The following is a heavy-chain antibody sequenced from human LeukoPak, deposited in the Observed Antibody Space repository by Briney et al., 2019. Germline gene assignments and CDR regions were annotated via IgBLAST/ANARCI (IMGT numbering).Heavy chain of an antibody. Sequence: ASVKVSCKASGYTFTSYDINWVRQATGQGLEWMGWINPNSGGTNYAQKFQGWVTMTRDTSISTAYMELSRLRSDDTAVYYCASQAAGKDYFDYWGQGTLVTVSS. J-gene: IGHJ4*02. D-gene: IGHD6-13*01. CDR3: ASQAAGKDYFDY. CDR2: INPNSGGT. V-gene: IGHV1-2*04. CDR1: GYTFTSYD.